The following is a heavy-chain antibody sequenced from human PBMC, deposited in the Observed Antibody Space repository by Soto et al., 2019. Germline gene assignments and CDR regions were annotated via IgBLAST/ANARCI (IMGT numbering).Heavy chain of an antibody. V-gene: IGHV4-34*01. D-gene: IGHD2-8*02. Sequence: QVQLQQWGAGLLKPSETLSLTCAVYGGSFSGYYWTWIRQPPGTGLEWIGEINHSGSTNYNPSLKSRVTISVDTYKNQFSRKLTSVTAADTAVYYCARDKITGLFDYWGQGTLVTVSS. CDR3: ARDKITGLFDY. J-gene: IGHJ4*02. CDR1: GGSFSGYY. CDR2: INHSGST.